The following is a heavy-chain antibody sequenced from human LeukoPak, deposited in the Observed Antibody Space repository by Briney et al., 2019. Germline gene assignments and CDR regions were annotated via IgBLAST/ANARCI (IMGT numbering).Heavy chain of an antibody. Sequence: GTSLRLSCAASGFTFSSYGIHWVRQAPGKGLEWVAVIWYDGSNKYYADSVKGRFTISRDNSKNTLYLQMNSLRVEDTAVYYCARDLNWGRGFDYWGQGTLVTVSS. D-gene: IGHD7-27*01. J-gene: IGHJ4*02. CDR3: ARDLNWGRGFDY. V-gene: IGHV3-33*01. CDR2: IWYDGSNK. CDR1: GFTFSSYG.